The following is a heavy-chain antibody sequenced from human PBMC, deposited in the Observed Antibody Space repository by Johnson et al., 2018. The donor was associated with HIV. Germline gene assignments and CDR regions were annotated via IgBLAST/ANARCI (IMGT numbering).Heavy chain of an antibody. J-gene: IGHJ3*02. CDR2: ISYDGSNK. Sequence: QMLLVESGGGVVQPGRSLRLSCAASGFTFSSYAMHWVRQAAGKGLEWVAVISYDGSNKYYADSVKGRFTISRDNSKNTLYLQMNSLRAEDTAVYYCARDLGPDGAFDIWGKGTMVTVSS. CDR1: GFTFSSYA. D-gene: IGHD5-24*01. CDR3: ARDLGPDGAFDI. V-gene: IGHV3-30*14.